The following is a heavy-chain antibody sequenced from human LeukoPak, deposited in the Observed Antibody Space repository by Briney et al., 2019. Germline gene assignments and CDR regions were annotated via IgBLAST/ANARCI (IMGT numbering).Heavy chain of an antibody. V-gene: IGHV3-9*01. J-gene: IGHJ4*02. CDR2: ISWNSGSI. CDR3: AKDREMATIGAHYFDY. Sequence: GGSLRLSCAASGFTFDDYAMHWVRQAPGKGLEWVSGISWNSGSIGYADSVKGRFTISRDNAKNSLYLQMNSLRAEDTALYYCAKDREMATIGAHYFDYWGQGTLVTVFS. CDR1: GFTFDDYA. D-gene: IGHD5-24*01.